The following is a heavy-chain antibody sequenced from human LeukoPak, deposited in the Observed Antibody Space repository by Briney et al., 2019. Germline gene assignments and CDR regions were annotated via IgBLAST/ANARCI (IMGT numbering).Heavy chain of an antibody. CDR2: IYYSGST. V-gene: IGHV4-59*08. D-gene: IGHD4-23*01. J-gene: IGHJ4*02. CDR3: ARHSDTVVTPGLVDY. Sequence: SETLSLTCTVSGGSISSYYWSWIRQPPGKGLEWIGYIYYSGSTNYNPSLKSRVTISVDTSKNQFSLKLSSVTAADTAVYYCARHSDTVVTPGLVDYWGQGTLVTVSS. CDR1: GGSISSYY.